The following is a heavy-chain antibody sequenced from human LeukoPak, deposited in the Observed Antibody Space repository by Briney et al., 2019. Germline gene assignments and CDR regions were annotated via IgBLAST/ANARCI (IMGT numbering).Heavy chain of an antibody. CDR3: ARGKSLSVWFRVYYFDY. D-gene: IGHD3-10*01. CDR2: INHSGST. V-gene: IGHV4-34*01. Sequence: SETLSLTCAVYGGSFSGYYWSWIRQPPGKGLEWIGEINHSGSTNYNPSLKGRVTISVDTSKNQFSLKLSSVTAADTAVYYCARGKSLSVWFRVYYFDYWGQGTLVTVSS. J-gene: IGHJ4*02. CDR1: GGSFSGYY.